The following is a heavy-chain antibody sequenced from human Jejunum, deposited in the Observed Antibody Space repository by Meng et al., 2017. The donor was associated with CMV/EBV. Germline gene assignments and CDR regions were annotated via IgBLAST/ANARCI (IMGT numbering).Heavy chain of an antibody. CDR1: GGSISSHY. J-gene: IGHJ4*02. D-gene: IGHD3-10*01. CDR2: IPTFGDSI. V-gene: IGHV3-11*01. CDR3: AARVGPSGSYYFDS. Sequence: SGGSISSHYGTGIRQPPGKGLEWVSTIPTFGDSIYYADFVRGRFTISRDNSKDTLYLEMTDLRVEDTALYYCAARVGPSGSYYFDSWGQGSLVTVSS.